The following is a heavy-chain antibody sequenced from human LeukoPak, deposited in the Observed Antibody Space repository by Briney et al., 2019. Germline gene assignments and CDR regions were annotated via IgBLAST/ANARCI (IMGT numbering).Heavy chain of an antibody. Sequence: GGSLRLSCAASGFTVSSNYMSWVRQAPGKGLEWVSVIYSGGSTYYADSVKGRYTISRDNSKNTLYLQMNSLRAEDTAVYYCAKARIFASEYSSSSEDYWGQGTLVTVSS. CDR3: AKARIFASEYSSSSEDY. CDR1: GFTVSSNY. CDR2: IYSGGST. D-gene: IGHD6-6*01. V-gene: IGHV3-53*01. J-gene: IGHJ4*02.